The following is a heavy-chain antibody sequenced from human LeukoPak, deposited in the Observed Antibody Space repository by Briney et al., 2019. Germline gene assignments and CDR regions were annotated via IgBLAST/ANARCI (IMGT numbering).Heavy chain of an antibody. D-gene: IGHD3-16*01. CDR2: MYYSGST. CDR1: GASIGGYY. V-gene: IGHV4-59*01. Sequence: SETLSLTCTVSGASIGGYYWTWIRQSPGKGLEWIGYMYYSGSTYYNPSLKSRVTISGDTSKNQFSLKLSSVTAADTAVYYCARGGRGGPYPETFGLDIWGQGTMVTVSS. CDR3: ARGGRGGPYPETFGLDI. J-gene: IGHJ3*02.